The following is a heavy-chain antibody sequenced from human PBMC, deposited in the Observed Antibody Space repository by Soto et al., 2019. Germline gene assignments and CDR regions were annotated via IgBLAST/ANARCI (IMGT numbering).Heavy chain of an antibody. CDR1: GFSVTRTY. J-gene: IGHJ4*02. V-gene: IGHV3-53*01. CDR3: ANPRTPGYYYDSSGYPGY. D-gene: IGHD3-22*01. CDR2: IYRDDKT. Sequence: QSGGSLRLSCAASGFSVTRTYMTWVRQAPGKGLEWVSVIYRDDKTFYADSVKGRFTISRDNSKNILYLQMNSLRAEDTAIYYCANPRTPGYYYDSSGYPGYWGQGTLVTVSS.